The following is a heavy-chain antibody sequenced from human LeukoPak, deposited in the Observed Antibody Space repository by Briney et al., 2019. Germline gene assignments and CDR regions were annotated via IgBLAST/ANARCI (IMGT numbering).Heavy chain of an antibody. D-gene: IGHD2-15*01. CDR3: AGAGFCSGGSCYLIY. CDR2: IYSGGGT. V-gene: IGHV3-66*01. Sequence: GGSLRLSCAASGFSVSDNYMSWVRQAPGKGLEWVSVIYSGGGTYYEDSVKGRFTISRDNSKNTLYLQMNSLRAEDTAVYYCAGAGFCSGGSCYLIYWGQGTLVTVSS. J-gene: IGHJ4*02. CDR1: GFSVSDNY.